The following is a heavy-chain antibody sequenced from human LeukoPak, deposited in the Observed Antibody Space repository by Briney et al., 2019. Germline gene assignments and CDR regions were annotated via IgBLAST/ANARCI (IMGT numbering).Heavy chain of an antibody. CDR2: INPNSGGT. CDR3: ARADPGASIRHPFDY. V-gene: IGHV1-2*02. D-gene: IGHD3-10*01. J-gene: IGHJ4*02. CDR1: GYTFTGYY. Sequence: ASVKVSCKASGYTFTGYYMHWVRQAPGQGLEWMGWINPNSGGTNYAQKFQGRVTMTRDTSISTAYMELSRLRSDDTAVHYCARADPGASIRHPFDYWGQGTLVTVSS.